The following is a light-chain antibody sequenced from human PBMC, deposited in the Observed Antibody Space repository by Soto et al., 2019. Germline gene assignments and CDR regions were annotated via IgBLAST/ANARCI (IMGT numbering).Light chain of an antibody. J-gene: IGKJ4*01. CDR1: QSVSSN. CDR2: DAS. V-gene: IGKV3-11*01. Sequence: EIVLTQSPATLSLSSGERATLSCRASQSVSSNLAWYQQKAGQAPRLLIYDASRRATGIPGRFSGSGSGTDFTLTISSLEPEDFAVYYCQQRSNGLTFGGGTKVDIK. CDR3: QQRSNGLT.